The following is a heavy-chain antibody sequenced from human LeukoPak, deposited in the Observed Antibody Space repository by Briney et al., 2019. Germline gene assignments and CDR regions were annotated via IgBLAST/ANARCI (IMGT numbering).Heavy chain of an antibody. Sequence: SETLSLTCAVSGGSISSSNWWSWVRQPPGKGLEWIGEIYHSGSTNYNPSLKSRVTISVDTSKNQFSLKLSSVTAADTAVYYCARALNWGRAFDIWGQGTMVTVSS. CDR3: ARALNWGRAFDI. CDR2: IYHSGST. V-gene: IGHV4-4*02. CDR1: GGSISSSNW. J-gene: IGHJ3*02. D-gene: IGHD7-27*01.